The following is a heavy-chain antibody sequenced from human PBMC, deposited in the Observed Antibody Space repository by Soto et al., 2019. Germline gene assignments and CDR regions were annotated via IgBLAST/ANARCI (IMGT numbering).Heavy chain of an antibody. D-gene: IGHD3-3*02. CDR1: GGSISGSYYY. CDR2: IYHTGIT. V-gene: IGHV4-39*07. CDR3: ARVKLAGRGSFHY. J-gene: IGHJ4*02. Sequence: PSETLALTCAVSGGSISGSYYYWGWLRQSPGKGLEWIGSIYHTGITSYTPSLKSRVTISLDTSKNQFSLKLTSVTAADTAMYYCARVKLAGRGSFHYWGQGTLVTVS.